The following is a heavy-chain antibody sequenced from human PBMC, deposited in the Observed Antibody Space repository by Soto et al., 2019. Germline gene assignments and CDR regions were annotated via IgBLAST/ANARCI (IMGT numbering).Heavy chain of an antibody. CDR2: ISAGGDRI. D-gene: IGHD3-22*01. V-gene: IGHV3-23*01. CDR3: VKDSSCDDSSGYCPSDC. CDR1: GFTFGTYA. J-gene: IGHJ4*02. Sequence: ESGGGLVQPGGSLRLSCAASGFTFGTYAMSWVRQAPWKGLEWVSAISAGGDRIYYAESVRGRLTISRDNSKNMLYLQMSGLSAEDTARYYCVKDSSCDDSSGYCPSDCWGQGTLVTVSS.